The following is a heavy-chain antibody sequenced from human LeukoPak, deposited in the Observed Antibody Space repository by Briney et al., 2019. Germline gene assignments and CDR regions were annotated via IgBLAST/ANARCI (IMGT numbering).Heavy chain of an antibody. Sequence: SSETLSLTCTVSGGSISNYYWSWIRQPPGKGLEWIGYIHYTGNTNYNPSLKSRVTMSVDMSKNQFSLRLSSVTAADTAVYYCARGWLQYYSSHYMDIWGKGTTVSVSS. CDR1: GGSISNYY. CDR2: IHYTGNT. J-gene: IGHJ6*03. V-gene: IGHV4-59*01. CDR3: ARGWLQYYSSHYMDI. D-gene: IGHD5-24*01.